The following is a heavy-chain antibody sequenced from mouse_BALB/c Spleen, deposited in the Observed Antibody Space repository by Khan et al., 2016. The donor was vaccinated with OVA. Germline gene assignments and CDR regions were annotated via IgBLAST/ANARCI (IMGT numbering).Heavy chain of an antibody. Sequence: QVQLQQSGAELAKPGASVKMSCKASGYTFTSYWMHWVKQRPGQGLEWIGYINPSTGYTEYNQRFKDKATLTADKSSSTAYMQLSSLTSEDSAVYDCENHGRSSAGLTYWGQGTLVTVSA. CDR2: INPSTGYT. D-gene: IGHD2-2*01. V-gene: IGHV1-7*01. CDR3: ENHGRSSAGLTY. J-gene: IGHJ3*01. CDR1: GYTFTSYW.